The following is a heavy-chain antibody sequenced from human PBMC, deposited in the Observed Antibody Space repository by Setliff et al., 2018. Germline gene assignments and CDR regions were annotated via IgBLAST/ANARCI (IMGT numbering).Heavy chain of an antibody. J-gene: IGHJ4*02. CDR1: GFTFSSLW. Sequence: GALRLSCSASGFTFSSLWMAWVRQAPGKGLEWIGSIYYTGSTYYNPSLKSRVTMSVDTSKRQFSLKLGSATAADTAVYYCARDMGQPYYFESWGLGTLVTVSS. D-gene: IGHD1-1*01. CDR3: ARDMGQPYYFES. V-gene: IGHV4-38-2*02. CDR2: IYYTGST.